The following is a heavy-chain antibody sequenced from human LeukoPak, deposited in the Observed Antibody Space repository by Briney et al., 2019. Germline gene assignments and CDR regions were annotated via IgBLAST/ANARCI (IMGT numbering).Heavy chain of an antibody. V-gene: IGHV3-7*01. Sequence: GGSLRLSCTASGFTFRSYWMSWVRQAPGKGLEWVANINQHGSEKYYVDSVKGRLTISRDNAKNSLFLQLNSLRAEDTAVYYCARNVDAFDIWGQGIMVTVSS. CDR3: ARNVDAFDI. CDR2: INQHGSEK. J-gene: IGHJ3*02. CDR1: GFTFRSYW.